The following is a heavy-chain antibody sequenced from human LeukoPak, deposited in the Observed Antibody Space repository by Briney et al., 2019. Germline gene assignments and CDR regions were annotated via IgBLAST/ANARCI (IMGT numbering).Heavy chain of an antibody. CDR3: AKDTSGSYFRSAFDY. V-gene: IGHV3-9*01. CDR1: GGSISSYY. CDR2: ISWNSGSI. J-gene: IGHJ4*02. D-gene: IGHD1-26*01. Sequence: LSLTCTVSGGSISSYYWSWVRQAPGKGLEWVSGISWNSGSIGYADSVKGRFTISRDNAKNSPYLQMNSLRAEDTALYYCAKDTSGSYFRSAFDYWGQGTLVTVSS.